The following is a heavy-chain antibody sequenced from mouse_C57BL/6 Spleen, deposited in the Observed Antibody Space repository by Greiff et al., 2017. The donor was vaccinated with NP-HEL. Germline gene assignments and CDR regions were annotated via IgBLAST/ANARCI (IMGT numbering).Heavy chain of an antibody. CDR1: GFTFSDYG. D-gene: IGHD1-1*01. V-gene: IGHV5-17*01. CDR3: ARGGDYGSSPFFDY. Sequence: EVKLVESGGGLVKPGGSLKLSCAASGFTFSDYGMHWVRQAPEKGLEWVAYISSGSSTIYYADTVKGRFTISRDNAKNTLFLQMTSLRSEDTAMYYCARGGDYGSSPFFDYWGQGTTLTVSS. CDR2: ISSGSSTI. J-gene: IGHJ2*01.